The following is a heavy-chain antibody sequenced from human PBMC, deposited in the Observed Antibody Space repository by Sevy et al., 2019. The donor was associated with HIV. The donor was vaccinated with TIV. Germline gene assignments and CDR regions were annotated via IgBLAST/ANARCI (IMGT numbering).Heavy chain of an antibody. CDR3: AKERGVPWGAYYFDY. CDR2: ISGSGGST. CDR1: GFTFSSYA. Sequence: GSLRLSCAASGFTFSSYAMSWVRQAPGKGLEWVSGISGSGGSTYADSVKGRFTISRDNSKNTLYLQMNSLRAEDTAVYYCAKERGVPWGAYYFDYWGQGTLVTVSS. J-gene: IGHJ4*02. V-gene: IGHV3-23*01. D-gene: IGHD1-1*01.